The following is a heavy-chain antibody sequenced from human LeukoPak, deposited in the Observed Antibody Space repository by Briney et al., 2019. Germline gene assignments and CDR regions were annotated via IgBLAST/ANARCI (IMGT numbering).Heavy chain of an antibody. Sequence: SETLSLTCTVSGGSISSSSYYWGWIRQPPGKGLEWIGSIYYSGSTYYNPSLKSRVIISVDTSKNQFSLKLSSVTAADTAVYYCASTPSSSWLYWGQGTLVTVSS. CDR3: ASTPSSSWLY. CDR2: IYYSGST. D-gene: IGHD6-13*01. V-gene: IGHV4-39*01. CDR1: GGSISSSSYY. J-gene: IGHJ4*02.